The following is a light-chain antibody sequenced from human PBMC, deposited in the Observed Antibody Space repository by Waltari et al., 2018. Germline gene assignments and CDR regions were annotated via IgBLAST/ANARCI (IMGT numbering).Light chain of an antibody. CDR2: RNN. CDR3: AAWDDTLSGRL. CDR1: GSTLRPNY. J-gene: IGLJ2*01. Sequence: QSVLPQPPSASGTPGQRVPISCSGSGSTLRPNYVQWYQQLPGTTPKLLIYRNNQRPSGVPDRFSGSQSGTSGSLAISGLRSEDEADYYCAAWDDTLSGRLFGGGTKLTVL. V-gene: IGLV1-47*01.